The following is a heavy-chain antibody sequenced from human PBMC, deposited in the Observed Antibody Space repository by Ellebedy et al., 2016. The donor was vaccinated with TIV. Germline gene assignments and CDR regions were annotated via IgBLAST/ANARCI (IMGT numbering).Heavy chain of an antibody. Sequence: GESLKISXEASGFTFSNYAMHWVRRAPGKGLEWVAVMSYDGGNEYYADSVKGRFTISRDNSKNTLYLQMKSLRPEDTAVYYCARDGPFLGSNAFDYWGQGTLVTVSS. D-gene: IGHD2/OR15-2a*01. CDR1: GFTFSNYA. CDR3: ARDGPFLGSNAFDY. V-gene: IGHV3-30-3*01. CDR2: MSYDGGNE. J-gene: IGHJ4*02.